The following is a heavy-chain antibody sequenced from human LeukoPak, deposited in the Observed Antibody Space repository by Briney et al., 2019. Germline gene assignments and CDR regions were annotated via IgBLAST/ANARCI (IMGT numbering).Heavy chain of an antibody. V-gene: IGHV4-39*07. CDR3: ASSGYYDFWSGYYNLGYFDY. CDR2: IYYSGST. D-gene: IGHD3-3*01. J-gene: IGHJ4*02. Sequence: SETLSLTCTVSGGSISSSSYYWVWIRQPPGKGLEWIGSIYYSGSTYYNPSLKSRVTISVDTSKNQFSLKLSSVTAADTAVYYCASSGYYDFWSGYYNLGYFDYWGQGTLVTVSS. CDR1: GGSISSSSYY.